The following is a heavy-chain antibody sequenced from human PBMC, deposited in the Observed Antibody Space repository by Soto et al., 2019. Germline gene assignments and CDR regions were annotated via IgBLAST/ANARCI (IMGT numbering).Heavy chain of an antibody. CDR3: ARGGLHESDGYYMPFSGMDV. Sequence: QVQLVQSGAEVKKPGASVQVSCKASGYTFTSYGISWVRQPPAQGLEWMGWISAYNGITNYAQKLQARVNMTTDTYTSTAYMELRSLRSDDTAVYYCARGGLHESDGYYMPFSGMDVWGQGTTVTVPS. V-gene: IGHV1-18*01. J-gene: IGHJ6*02. CDR1: GYTFTSYG. D-gene: IGHD3-22*01. CDR2: ISAYNGIT.